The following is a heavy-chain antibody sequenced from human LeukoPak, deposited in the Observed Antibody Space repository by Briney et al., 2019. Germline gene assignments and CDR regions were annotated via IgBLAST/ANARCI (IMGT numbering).Heavy chain of an antibody. CDR1: GGSITSSSYY. J-gene: IGHJ4*02. CDR3: ARHGGTRVTLVEVYYFDY. CDR2: IYYTGGT. V-gene: IGHV4-39*01. Sequence: WETLSLTRSVSGGSITSSSYYWGWIRQPPEKGLEWIGRIYYTGGTYYSPSLKSRVTISVDTSKNQFSLMLSSVTAADTAVYYCARHGGTRVTLVEVYYFDYWGQGTLVTVSS. D-gene: IGHD4-11*01.